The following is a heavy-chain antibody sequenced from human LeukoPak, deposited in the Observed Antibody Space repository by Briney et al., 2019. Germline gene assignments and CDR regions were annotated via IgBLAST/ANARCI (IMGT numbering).Heavy chain of an antibody. Sequence: SETLSLTCTVFGGSIDNYYWSWIRQPPGKGLEWIGYIYYSGSTNYNPSLKSRVTISVDTSKNQFSLKPSSVTAADTAVYYCARGMIPVAFDYWGQGTLVTVSS. V-gene: IGHV4-59*01. CDR1: GGSIDNYY. D-gene: IGHD6-19*01. CDR2: IYYSGST. CDR3: ARGMIPVAFDY. J-gene: IGHJ4*02.